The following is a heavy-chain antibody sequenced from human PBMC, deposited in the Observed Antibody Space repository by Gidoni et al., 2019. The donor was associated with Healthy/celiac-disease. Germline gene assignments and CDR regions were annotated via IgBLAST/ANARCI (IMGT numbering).Heavy chain of an antibody. CDR2: INPSGGST. Sequence: QVQLVQSGAEVKKPGASVKVSCKASGYTFTRYYMHWVRQAPGQGLEWMGIINPSGGSTSYAQKFQGRVTMTRDTSTSTVYMELSSLRSEDTAVYYCARMRRENYDILTGPSYYYGMDVWGQGTTVTVSS. V-gene: IGHV1-46*01. CDR1: GYTFTRYY. J-gene: IGHJ6*02. CDR3: ARMRRENYDILTGPSYYYGMDV. D-gene: IGHD3-9*01.